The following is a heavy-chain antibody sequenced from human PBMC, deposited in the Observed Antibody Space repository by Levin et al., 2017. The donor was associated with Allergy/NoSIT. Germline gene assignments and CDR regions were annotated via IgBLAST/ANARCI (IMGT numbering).Heavy chain of an antibody. J-gene: IGHJ5*02. CDR1: GYSFTTYS. Sequence: GASVKVSCKTSGYSFTTYSLHWVRQAPGQGLEWMGWINTNTGKPTYARGFTGRFAFSFDTSVSTAYLQIIGLKAEDTAIYYCARGARIVQGPDNWFDPWGQGTLVTVSS. V-gene: IGHV7-4-1*02. CDR2: INTNTGKP. D-gene: IGHD2/OR15-2a*01. CDR3: ARGARIVQGPDNWFDP.